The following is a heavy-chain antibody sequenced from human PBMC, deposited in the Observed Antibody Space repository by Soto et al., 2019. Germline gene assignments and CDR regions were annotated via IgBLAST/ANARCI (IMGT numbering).Heavy chain of an antibody. V-gene: IGHV3-33*01. CDR3: ASGLGYSDGYVLGL. D-gene: IGHD5-18*01. Sequence: QVQLVESGGGVVQPGRSLRLSCAASGFTFSSYGMHWVRQAPGKGLEWVAVIWYDGSNKYYADSVKGRFTISRDNSKNTLYLQMNDLRAEDTGVYYCASGLGYSDGYVLGLWGQGTLVTVSS. CDR2: IWYDGSNK. CDR1: GFTFSSYG. J-gene: IGHJ4*02.